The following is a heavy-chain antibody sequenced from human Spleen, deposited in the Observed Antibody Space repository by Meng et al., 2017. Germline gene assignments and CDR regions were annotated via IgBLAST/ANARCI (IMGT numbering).Heavy chain of an antibody. CDR1: GGSFSDYY. D-gene: IGHD4-11*01. CDR2: INHSGST. Sequence: QVQLQQWVAGLLKPSETLSLTCVVSGGSFSDYYWSWIRQPPGKGLEWIGKINHSGSTNYNPSLESRATISVDTSQNNLSLKLSSVTAADSAVYYCARGPTTMAHDFDYWGQGTLVTVSS. CDR3: ARGPTTMAHDFDY. V-gene: IGHV4-34*01. J-gene: IGHJ4*02.